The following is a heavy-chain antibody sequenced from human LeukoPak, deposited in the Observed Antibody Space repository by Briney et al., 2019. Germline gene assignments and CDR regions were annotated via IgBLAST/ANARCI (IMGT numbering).Heavy chain of an antibody. CDR3: ARVGYCSSTSCYQRKDAFDI. D-gene: IGHD2-2*01. CDR2: INHSGST. CDR1: GGSFSGYY. Sequence: KPSETLSLTCADYGGSFSGYYWSWIRQPPGKGLEWIGEINHSGSTNYNPSLKSRVTISVDTSKNQFSLKLSSVTAADTAVYYCARVGYCSSTSCYQRKDAFDIWGQGTMVTVSS. V-gene: IGHV4-34*01. J-gene: IGHJ3*02.